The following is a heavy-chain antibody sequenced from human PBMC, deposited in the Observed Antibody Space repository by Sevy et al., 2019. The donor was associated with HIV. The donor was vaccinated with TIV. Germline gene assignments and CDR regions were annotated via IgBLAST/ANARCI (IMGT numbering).Heavy chain of an antibody. CDR2: MNPNSGNT. CDR1: GYTFTSYD. CDR3: ARRTYDFYYYYGMDV. Sequence: ASVKVSCKASGYTFTSYDIKWVRQATGQGLEWMGWMNPNSGNTGYAQKFQGRVTMTRNTSISTAYMELSSLRSEDTAVYYCARRTYDFYYYYGMDVWGQGTTVTVSS. D-gene: IGHD3-3*01. V-gene: IGHV1-8*01. J-gene: IGHJ6*02.